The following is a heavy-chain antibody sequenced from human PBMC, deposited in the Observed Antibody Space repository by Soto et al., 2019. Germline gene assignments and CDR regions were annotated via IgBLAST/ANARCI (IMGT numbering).Heavy chain of an antibody. J-gene: IGHJ3*02. Sequence: SETLSLTCTVSGGSISSGGYYWSWIRQHPGKGLEWIGYIYYSGSTYYNPSLKSRVTISVDTSKNQFSLNLSSVTAADTAVYYCARPLWGYRSSSTPSGILGPYAFDIWGQGTMVTVSS. CDR1: GGSISSGGYY. CDR2: IYYSGST. D-gene: IGHD6-6*01. V-gene: IGHV4-31*03. CDR3: ARPLWGYRSSSTPSGILGPYAFDI.